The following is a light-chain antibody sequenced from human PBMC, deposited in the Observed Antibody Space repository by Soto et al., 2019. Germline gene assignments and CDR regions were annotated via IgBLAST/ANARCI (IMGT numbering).Light chain of an antibody. V-gene: IGLV2-23*02. Sequence: QSVLTQPASVSGSPGQSITISCTGTSSDVGTYDLVSWYQQHPGKAPKLMTYEVSKRPSGVSNRFSGSKSGNTASLTISGLQAEDEADYHCCSYAVSSTYVFGTGTKVTVL. CDR1: SSDVGTYDL. J-gene: IGLJ1*01. CDR2: EVS. CDR3: CSYAVSSTYV.